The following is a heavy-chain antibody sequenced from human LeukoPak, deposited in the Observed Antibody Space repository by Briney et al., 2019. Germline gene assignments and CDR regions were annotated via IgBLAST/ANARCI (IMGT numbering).Heavy chain of an antibody. CDR2: INGGGGST. CDR1: GFTFSSYA. D-gene: IGHD6-19*01. Sequence: PGGSLRLSCAASGFTFSSYAVSWVRQAPGKGLEWVSTINGGGGSTYYADSVKGRFTISRDNSKNTLYLQMSSLRAEDTAVYYCARYSSGWYYYWGQGTLVTVSS. CDR3: ARYSSGWYYY. J-gene: IGHJ4*02. V-gene: IGHV3-23*01.